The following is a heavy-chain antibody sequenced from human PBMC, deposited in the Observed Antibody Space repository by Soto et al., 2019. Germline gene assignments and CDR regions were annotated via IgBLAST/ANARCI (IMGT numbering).Heavy chain of an antibody. CDR2: IVVGSGNT. CDR3: AAVAEPYYFDY. Sequence: ASVKVSCQASGFTFTSSAVQWVRQARGQRLEWIGWIVVGSGNTNYAQKFQERVTITRDMSTSTAYMELSSLRSEDTAVYYCAAVAEPYYFDYWGQETLVTVSS. CDR1: GFTFTSSA. J-gene: IGHJ4*02. V-gene: IGHV1-58*01.